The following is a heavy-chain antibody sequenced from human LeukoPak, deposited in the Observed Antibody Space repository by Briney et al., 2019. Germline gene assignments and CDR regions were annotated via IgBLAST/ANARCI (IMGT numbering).Heavy chain of an antibody. J-gene: IGHJ4*02. V-gene: IGHV3-21*01. D-gene: IGHD4-23*01. CDR2: ISSSSSYI. Sequence: GGSLRLSCAASGFTFSSYSMNWVRQAPGKGLEWVSSISSSSSYIYYADSVKGRFTISRDNAKNSLYLQMTSLRAEDTAVYYCARDRAAVVTYFDYWGQGVLVTVSS. CDR3: ARDRAAVVTYFDY. CDR1: GFTFSSYS.